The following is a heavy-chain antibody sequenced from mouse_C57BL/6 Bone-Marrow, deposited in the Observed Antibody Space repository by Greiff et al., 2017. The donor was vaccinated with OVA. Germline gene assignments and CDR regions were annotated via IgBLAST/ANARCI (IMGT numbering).Heavy chain of an antibody. J-gene: IGHJ1*03. CDR2: INYDGSST. CDR1: GFTFSDYY. Sequence: EVMLVESEGGLVQPGSSMKLSCTASGFTFSDYYMAWVRQVPEKGLEWVANINYDGSSTYYLDSLKSRFIISRDNAKNILYLQMSSLKSEDTATYYCARAVYYYSSSYWYFDVGGTGTTVTVSS. D-gene: IGHD1-1*01. V-gene: IGHV5-16*01. CDR3: ARAVYYYSSSYWYFDV.